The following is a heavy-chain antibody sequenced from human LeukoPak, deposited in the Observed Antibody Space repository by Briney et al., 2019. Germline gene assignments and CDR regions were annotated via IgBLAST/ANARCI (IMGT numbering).Heavy chain of an antibody. CDR2: IYPGDSDT. Sequence: GGALQISGKGSGYHLTNYWIGWVRQMPGKGLEGMGIIYPGDSDTRYSPPFQGQVTFSADKSISTAYLQWSSLKASDTAMYYCARQPYGDYYCDSWGQGTLVTVSS. J-gene: IGHJ4*02. V-gene: IGHV5-51*01. D-gene: IGHD4-17*01. CDR3: ARQPYGDYYCDS. CDR1: GYHLTNYW.